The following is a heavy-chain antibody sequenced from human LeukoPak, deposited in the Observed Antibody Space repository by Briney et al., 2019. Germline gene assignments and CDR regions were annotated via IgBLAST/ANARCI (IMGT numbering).Heavy chain of an antibody. Sequence: PSQTLSLTCTVSGGNISSGGYYWSWIRQPPGKGLEWIGYIYNSGSTNYNPSLKSRVTISVDMSKNQFSLKLSSVTAADTAVYYCARTYVWGSYREGDFDYWGQGTLVTVSS. CDR2: IYNSGST. J-gene: IGHJ4*02. V-gene: IGHV4-61*09. D-gene: IGHD3-16*02. CDR1: GGNISSGGYY. CDR3: ARTYVWGSYREGDFDY.